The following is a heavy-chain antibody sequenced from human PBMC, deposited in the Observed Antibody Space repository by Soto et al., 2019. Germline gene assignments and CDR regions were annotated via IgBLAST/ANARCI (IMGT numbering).Heavy chain of an antibody. CDR3: ARDSGVVVVAALDY. Sequence: QVQLVESGGGVVQPRRSLRLSCAASGFTFSSYGMHWVRQAPGKGLEWVAVIWYDGSNKYYADSVKGRFTISRDNSKNTLYLQMNSLRAEDTAVYYCARDSGVVVVAALDYWGQGTLVTVSS. J-gene: IGHJ4*02. CDR1: GFTFSSYG. CDR2: IWYDGSNK. V-gene: IGHV3-33*01. D-gene: IGHD2-15*01.